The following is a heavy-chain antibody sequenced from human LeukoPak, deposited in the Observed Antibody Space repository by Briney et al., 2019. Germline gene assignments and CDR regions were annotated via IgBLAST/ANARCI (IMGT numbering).Heavy chain of an antibody. Sequence: QPGGSLRLSCAASGFTFSTYGMHWVRQAPGKGLEWVAFIRFDGTNKYYADSVKGRFAISRDSSKNTLYLQMNSLRAEDTAVYYCAKDLYYDSSGYYYFDYWGQGTLVTVSS. CDR2: IRFDGTNK. D-gene: IGHD3-22*01. J-gene: IGHJ4*02. CDR3: AKDLYYDSSGYYYFDY. V-gene: IGHV3-30*02. CDR1: GFTFSTYG.